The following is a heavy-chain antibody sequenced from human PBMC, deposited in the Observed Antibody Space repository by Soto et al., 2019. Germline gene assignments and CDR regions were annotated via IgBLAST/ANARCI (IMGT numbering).Heavy chain of an antibody. CDR3: ARAPHLRFLGLLDV. Sequence: QVQLQESGPGLVKPSQTLSLTCTVSGGSISSGGYYWSWIRQHPGKGLEWIGYIYYSGSTYYNPSLKSRVTISVDNSKTQFSLKLSSVTAADTAVYYCARAPHLRFLGLLDVWGQGTTVTVSS. J-gene: IGHJ6*02. V-gene: IGHV4-31*03. CDR1: GGSISSGGYY. D-gene: IGHD3-3*01. CDR2: IYYSGST.